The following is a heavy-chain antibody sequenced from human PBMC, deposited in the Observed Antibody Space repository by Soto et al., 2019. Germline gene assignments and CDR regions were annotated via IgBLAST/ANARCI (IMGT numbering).Heavy chain of an antibody. CDR2: TNPDSGGT. CDR1: GYVFIGYY. Sequence: GASVKVSCKTSGYVFIGYYIHWVRQAPGQGLEWMGWTNPDSGGTKYDHKFQGRVTMTRDTSLSTAYMELSSLSPDDTAVYYCARKVATFDFDLWGQGTLVTVSS. D-gene: IGHD5-12*01. V-gene: IGHV1-2*02. CDR3: ARKVATFDFDL. J-gene: IGHJ4*02.